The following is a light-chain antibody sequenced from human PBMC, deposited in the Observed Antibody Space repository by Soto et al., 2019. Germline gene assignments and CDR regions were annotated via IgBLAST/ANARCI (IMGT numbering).Light chain of an antibody. CDR3: TSYSSSSPVL. CDR2: EVT. CDR1: SSDVGAYNY. V-gene: IGLV2-14*01. J-gene: IGLJ2*01. Sequence: QSVLTQPASVSGSLGQSITISCTGTSSDVGAYNYVSWYQQHPDKAPKLLIFEVTNRPSGVSGRFSGAKSGIKASLSISGLQPEDEADYYCTSYSSSSPVLFGGGTQLTVL.